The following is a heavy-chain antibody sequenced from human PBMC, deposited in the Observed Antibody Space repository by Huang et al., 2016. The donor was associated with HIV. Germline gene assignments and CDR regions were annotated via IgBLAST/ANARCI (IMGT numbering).Heavy chain of an antibody. CDR3: ARVTIFGIVNSYNWFDP. D-gene: IGHD3-3*01. CDR2: INTNTGNP. CDR1: GYTFTSYA. Sequence: QVQLVQSGSELKKPGASVKVSCKASGYTFTSYAMNWVRQAPGQGLEWMGWINTNTGNPTYAKGCTGRFVFSLDTSVSTAYLQISSLKAEDTAVYYCARVTIFGIVNSYNWFDPWGQGTLVTVSS. J-gene: IGHJ5*02. V-gene: IGHV7-4-1*02.